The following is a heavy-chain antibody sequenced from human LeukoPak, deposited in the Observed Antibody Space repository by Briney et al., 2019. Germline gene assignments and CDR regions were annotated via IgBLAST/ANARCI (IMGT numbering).Heavy chain of an antibody. CDR3: AREYGDFWSGYYNHYYYMDV. J-gene: IGHJ6*03. CDR2: IYSGGST. CDR1: GFTVSSNY. V-gene: IGHV3-53*01. Sequence: GGSLRLSCAASGFTVSSNYMSWVRQAPGKGLEWVSVIYSGGSTYYADSVKGRFTISRDNSKNTLYLQMNSLRAEDTAVYYCAREYGDFWSGYYNHYYYMDVWGKGTTVTVSS. D-gene: IGHD3-3*01.